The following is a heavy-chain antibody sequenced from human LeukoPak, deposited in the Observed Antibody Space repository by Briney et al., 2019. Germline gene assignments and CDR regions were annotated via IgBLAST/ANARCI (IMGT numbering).Heavy chain of an antibody. CDR1: GFTVSSNY. V-gene: IGHV3-53*04. CDR3: ARGGHYYDSSGPPDY. CDR2: IYSGGST. Sequence: GGSLRLSCAASGFTVSSNYMSWVRQAPGKGLEWVSVIYSGGSTYYADSVKGRFTISRHNSKNTLYLQMNSLRAEDTAVYYCARGGHYYDSSGPPDYWGQGTLVTVSS. J-gene: IGHJ4*02. D-gene: IGHD3-22*01.